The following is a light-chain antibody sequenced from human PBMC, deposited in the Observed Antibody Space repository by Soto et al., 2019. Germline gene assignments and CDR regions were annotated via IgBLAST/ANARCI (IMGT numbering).Light chain of an antibody. Sequence: EIVLTQSPATLSLSPGERATLSCRASQSVSSYFAWYQQKPGQAPRLLIYDASNRATGIPAKFSGSGSGTDFTLTISSLEPGDFAVYYCQQRSNWPPFTFGPGTNVDIK. CDR2: DAS. J-gene: IGKJ3*01. CDR1: QSVSSY. V-gene: IGKV3-11*01. CDR3: QQRSNWPPFT.